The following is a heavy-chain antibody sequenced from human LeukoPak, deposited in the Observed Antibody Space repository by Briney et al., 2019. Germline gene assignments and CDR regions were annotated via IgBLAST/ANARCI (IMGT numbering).Heavy chain of an antibody. CDR3: ARDGLNTMVRGKIHYYYMDV. D-gene: IGHD3-10*01. CDR1: GVSLTDNW. V-gene: IGHV4-4*02. Sequence: SETLSLTCAVSGVSLTDNWWSWVRQPPGKGLEWIGEILHTGPTNFNPSLKSRVTISVDTSKNQFSLNLTSVTAADTAVYYCARDGLNTMVRGKIHYYYMDVWGKGTTVTISS. J-gene: IGHJ6*03. CDR2: ILHTGPT.